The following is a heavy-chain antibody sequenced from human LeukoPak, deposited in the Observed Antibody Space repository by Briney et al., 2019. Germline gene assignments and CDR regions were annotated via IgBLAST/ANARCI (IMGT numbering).Heavy chain of an antibody. CDR3: ARDGVREEDAHDY. CDR1: GFTFSSYW. D-gene: IGHD1-26*01. V-gene: IGHV3-7*01. CDR2: IKQDGSEK. J-gene: IGHJ4*02. Sequence: GGSLRLSCAASGFTFSSYWMSWVRQAPGKGLEWVANIKQDGSEKDYVYAVKGRFTISRDNAKNSLYLQMNSLRAEDTAVYYCARDGVREEDAHDYWGQGTLVTVSS.